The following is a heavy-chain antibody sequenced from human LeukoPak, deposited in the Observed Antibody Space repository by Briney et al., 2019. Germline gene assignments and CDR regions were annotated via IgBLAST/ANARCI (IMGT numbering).Heavy chain of an antibody. CDR1: GFTFSSYS. V-gene: IGHV3-21*01. CDR3: ARGATKPDY. CDR2: ISSSSSYI. J-gene: IGHJ4*02. D-gene: IGHD5-12*01. Sequence: GGSLRLFYAASGFTFSSYSKNCVRQAPAKGLEWVSSISSSSSYIYYADSVKGRFTISRDNAKNSLYLQMNSLRAEDTAVYYCARGATKPDYWGQGTLVTVSS.